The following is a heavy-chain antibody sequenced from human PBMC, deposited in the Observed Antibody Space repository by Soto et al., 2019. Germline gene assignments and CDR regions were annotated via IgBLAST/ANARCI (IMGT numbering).Heavy chain of an antibody. CDR1: GGSISSGGCS. Sequence: SETLSLTCAVSGGSISSGGCSWSWIRQPPGKGLEWIGYIYHTGNSYYNPSLKGRVTLFVDKSNNQLSLKLTSVTAADTAVYFCARYCPTPAGDSCFDTWGQGTLVTVSS. CDR3: ARYCPTPAGDSCFDT. J-gene: IGHJ5*02. D-gene: IGHD2-8*01. V-gene: IGHV4-30-2*01. CDR2: IYHTGNS.